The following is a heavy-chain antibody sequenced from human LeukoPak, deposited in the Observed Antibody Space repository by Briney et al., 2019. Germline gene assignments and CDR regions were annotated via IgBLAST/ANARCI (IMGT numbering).Heavy chain of an antibody. CDR2: IYHTGST. Sequence: PSETLSLTCTVSGDSISSYYWSWIRQPPGKGLEWIGCIYHTGSTNYNPSLKSRVTISVDTSKNQFSLKLSSVTAADTAVYYCASSARGRFSVVDYWGQGTLVTVSS. CDR1: GDSISSYY. CDR3: ASSARGRFSVVDY. J-gene: IGHJ4*02. V-gene: IGHV4-59*08. D-gene: IGHD2-21*01.